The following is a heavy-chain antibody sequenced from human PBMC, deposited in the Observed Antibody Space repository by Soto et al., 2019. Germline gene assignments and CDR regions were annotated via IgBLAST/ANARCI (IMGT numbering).Heavy chain of an antibody. D-gene: IGHD1-26*01. Sequence: QVQLQQWGAGLLKPSETLSLTCAVYGGSFSGYYWSWIRQPPGKGLEWIGEINHSGSTNYNPSLKSGVTISVDTSKNQFSLKLSSVTAADTAVYYCASTSSGSPWGQGTLVTVSS. CDR1: GGSFSGYY. CDR2: INHSGST. CDR3: ASTSSGSP. J-gene: IGHJ5*02. V-gene: IGHV4-34*01.